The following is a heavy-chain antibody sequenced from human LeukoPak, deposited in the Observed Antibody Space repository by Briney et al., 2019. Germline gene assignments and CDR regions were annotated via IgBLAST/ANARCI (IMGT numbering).Heavy chain of an antibody. J-gene: IGHJ4*02. CDR2: IYTSGST. CDR1: GGSISSYY. CDR3: ASSTTTVTTSTIRPFDY. D-gene: IGHD4-17*01. V-gene: IGHV4-4*07. Sequence: SETPSLTCTVSGGSISSYYWSWIRQPAGKGLEWIGRIYTSGSTNYNPSLKSRVTMSVDTSKNQFSLKLSSVTAADTAVYYCASSTTTVTTSTIRPFDYWGQGTLVTVSS.